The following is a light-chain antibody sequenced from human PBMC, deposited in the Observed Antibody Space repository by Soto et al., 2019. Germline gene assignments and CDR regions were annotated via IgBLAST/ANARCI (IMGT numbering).Light chain of an antibody. Sequence: IVLTQSPGTLSVSPGEVATLSCGASQTIAYNFLAWYQQKPGLAPRLLVYDASKRATGIPDRFSGSGSGTDFTLNITTLEPEDFAVYHCQHYGDSSSTFGGGTRVEI. V-gene: IGKV3D-20*01. CDR2: DAS. J-gene: IGKJ4*01. CDR1: QTIAYNF. CDR3: QHYGDSSST.